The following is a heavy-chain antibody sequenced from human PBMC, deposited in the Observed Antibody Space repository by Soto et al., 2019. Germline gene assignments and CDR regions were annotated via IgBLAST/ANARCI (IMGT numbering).Heavy chain of an antibody. V-gene: IGHV3-11*01. J-gene: IGHJ4*02. CDR3: ARDDFGGSYFTLFDY. CDR1: GFTFSDYY. CDR2: ISSSGSTI. D-gene: IGHD2-15*01. Sequence: RGGSLRLSCAASGFTFSDYYMSWIRQAPGKGLEWVSYISSSGSTIYYADSVKGRFTISRDNAKNSLYLQMNSLRAEDTAVYYCARDDFGGSYFTLFDYCGQGTRVTVSS.